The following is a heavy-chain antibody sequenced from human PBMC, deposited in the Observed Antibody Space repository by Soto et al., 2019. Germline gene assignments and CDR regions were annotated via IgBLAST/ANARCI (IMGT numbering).Heavy chain of an antibody. CDR1: GFTFSSYA. J-gene: IGHJ3*02. V-gene: IGHV3-23*01. CDR3: AKDRRGSSGSDAFDI. D-gene: IGHD6-19*01. CDR2: ISGSGGST. Sequence: LRLSCAASGFTFSSYAMSWVRQAPGKGLEWVSAISGSGGSTYYADSVKGRFTISRGNSKNTLYLQMNSLSAEDTAVYYCAKDRRGSSGSDAFDIWGQGTMVTVPS.